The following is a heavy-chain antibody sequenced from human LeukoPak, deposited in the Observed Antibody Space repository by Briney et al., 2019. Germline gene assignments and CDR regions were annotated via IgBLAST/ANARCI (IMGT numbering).Heavy chain of an antibody. CDR3: ARSGGNSKVDY. V-gene: IGHV4-38-2*01. J-gene: IGHJ4*02. CDR2: IYYRGST. Sequence: SETLSLTCVVSGYSISSNYYWGWIRQPPGKGLEWIGYIYYRGSTNYNPSLKSRVTISVDTPKNEFSLKLSSVTAADTAVYYCARSGGNSKVDYWGQGTLVTVSS. CDR1: GYSISSNYY. D-gene: IGHD4-11*01.